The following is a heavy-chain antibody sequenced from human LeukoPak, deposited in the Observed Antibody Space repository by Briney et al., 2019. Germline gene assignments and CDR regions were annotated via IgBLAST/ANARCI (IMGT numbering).Heavy chain of an antibody. V-gene: IGHV4-39*07. CDR3: ARDWNRYAY. CDR2: FSCSGSA. J-gene: IGHJ4*02. CDR1: GGSISSCTYS. D-gene: IGHD1-1*01. Sequence: SETLSLTCSVSGGSISSCTYSWGWIRQPPGKGLEWIGSFSCSGSAYYNPSLKSRVTISVDTSKSQFSLYMDSVTAADTAVYYCARDWNRYAYWGQGTLVTVSS.